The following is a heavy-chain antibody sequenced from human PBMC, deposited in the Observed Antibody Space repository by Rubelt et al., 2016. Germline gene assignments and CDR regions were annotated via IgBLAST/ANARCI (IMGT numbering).Heavy chain of an antibody. V-gene: IGHV3-11*01. CDR3: ARAGLYSFGWYFGY. Sequence: QLQLQESGPGLVKPSETLSLTCAVSGGSISSSDSYWGWIRQPPGKGLEWVSYISSSGSSIYYADSVKGRFTIARDNAKNALYLHMNSLRFDDTAVYYCARAGLYSFGWYFGYWGQGTLVTVSS. D-gene: IGHD6-19*01. J-gene: IGHJ4*02. CDR1: GGSISSSDSY. CDR2: ISSSGSSI.